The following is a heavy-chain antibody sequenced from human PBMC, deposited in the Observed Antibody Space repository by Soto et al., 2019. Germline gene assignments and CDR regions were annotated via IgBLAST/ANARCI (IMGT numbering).Heavy chain of an antibody. CDR1: GYTFTSYA. Sequence: QVQLVQSGAEVKKPGASVKVSCKASGYTFTSYAMHWVRQAPGQRLEWMGWINAGNGNTKYSQKCQGRVTITRDRSASTADMELSSLRSEDTAVDYCARGYGGPIGWFDPWGQGTLVTVSS. CDR3: ARGYGGPIGWFDP. CDR2: INAGNGNT. V-gene: IGHV1-3*01. J-gene: IGHJ5*02. D-gene: IGHD3-16*01.